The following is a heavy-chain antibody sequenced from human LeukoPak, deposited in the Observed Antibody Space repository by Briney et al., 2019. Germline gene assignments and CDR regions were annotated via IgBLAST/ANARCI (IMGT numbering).Heavy chain of an antibody. D-gene: IGHD6-19*01. V-gene: IGHV3-7*01. Sequence: PGGSLRLSCAASGLISSNYWVTWARQAPGKGLEWVANIKQDGSEKYYVDSVKGRFTISRDNAKKSLYLQMNSLRAEDTAVYYCAAAGMDYWGQGTLVTVSS. CDR3: AAAGMDY. CDR1: GLISSNYW. J-gene: IGHJ4*02. CDR2: IKQDGSEK.